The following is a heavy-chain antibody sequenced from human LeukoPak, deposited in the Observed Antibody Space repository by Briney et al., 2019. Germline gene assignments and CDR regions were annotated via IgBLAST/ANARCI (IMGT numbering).Heavy chain of an antibody. CDR3: ARGSGVVVTPYNWFDP. CDR2: IYYSGST. J-gene: IGHJ5*02. CDR1: DDSITIYY. V-gene: IGHV4-59*01. D-gene: IGHD3-22*01. Sequence: SETLSLTCTVSDDSITIYYWSWIRQPPGKGLEWIGYIYYSGSTNYNPSLKSRVTISVDTSKNQFSLKLSSVTAADTAVYYCARGSGVVVTPYNWFDPWGQGTLVTVSS.